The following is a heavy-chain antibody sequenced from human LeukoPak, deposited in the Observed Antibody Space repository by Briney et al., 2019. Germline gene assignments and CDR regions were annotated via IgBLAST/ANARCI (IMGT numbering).Heavy chain of an antibody. J-gene: IGHJ3*02. CDR3: ARAKVYDNSGGDVFDI. V-gene: IGHV1-2*02. CDR1: GYTFTGYY. D-gene: IGHD3-22*01. Sequence: GASVKVSCKASGYTFTGYYMHWVRQAPGQGLEWMGWINPNSGDTNYAQKFQGRVTMTRDTSISTVYMELSRLRSDDTAVYYCARAKVYDNSGGDVFDIWGQGTMVTVSS. CDR2: INPNSGDT.